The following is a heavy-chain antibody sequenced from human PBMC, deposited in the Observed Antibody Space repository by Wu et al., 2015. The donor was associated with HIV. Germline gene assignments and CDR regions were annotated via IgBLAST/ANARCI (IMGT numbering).Heavy chain of an antibody. D-gene: IGHD3-10*01. Sequence: LVQSGPEATRPGASVNVSCKASYILSTYPIGWVRQAPGQRLEWMGWMNPKNGHIQPAQKFQDRIRMSTDNSAHTACMELRSLTSDDAAMYFCARVQFDPKYYTYFDLWGQGTLVTVSS. CDR3: ARVQFDPKYYTYFDL. CDR2: MNPKNGHI. V-gene: IGHV1-18*01. J-gene: IGHJ5*01. CDR1: YILSTYP.